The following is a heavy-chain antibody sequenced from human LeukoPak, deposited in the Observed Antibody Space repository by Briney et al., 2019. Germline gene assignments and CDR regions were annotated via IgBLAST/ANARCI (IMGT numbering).Heavy chain of an antibody. CDR2: ISAGGGTT. Sequence: GGSLRLSCVVSGFTFSSYAMSWVRQAPGKGLEWVSGISAGGGTTYDTDSVKGRFTFSRDNSKNTLYLQMNSLRAEDTGMYYCASERNDDFWSGFFSFDNWGQGTLVTVSS. D-gene: IGHD3-3*01. V-gene: IGHV3-23*01. CDR1: GFTFSSYA. J-gene: IGHJ4*02. CDR3: ASERNDDFWSGFFSFDN.